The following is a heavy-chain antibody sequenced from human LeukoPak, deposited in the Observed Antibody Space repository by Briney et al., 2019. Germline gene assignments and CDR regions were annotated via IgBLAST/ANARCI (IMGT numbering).Heavy chain of an antibody. V-gene: IGHV3-49*04. Sequence: GGSLRLSCTASGFTFGDYAMSWVRQAPGKGLQWVGFIRSKAFDETTEYAASVKGRFTISRDDSKSIAYLQMNSLKIEDTAVYYCASSFGQLSFFDYWGQGALVTVSS. J-gene: IGHJ4*02. CDR3: ASSFGQLSFFDY. CDR2: IRSKAFDETT. CDR1: GFTFGDYA. D-gene: IGHD3-10*01.